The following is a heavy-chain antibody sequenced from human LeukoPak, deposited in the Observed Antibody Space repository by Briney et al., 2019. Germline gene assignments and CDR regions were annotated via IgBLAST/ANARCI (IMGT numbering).Heavy chain of an antibody. Sequence: SVKVSCKASGDTFSNYAISWVRQAPGQGLEWMGGIIPIFGTANCAQKFQGRVTITADESTSTAYMELSSLRSEDTAVYYCARASRVGQWLAKERSYYYYGMDVWGQGTTVTVSS. CDR2: IIPIFGTA. CDR3: ARASRVGQWLAKERSYYYYGMDV. D-gene: IGHD6-19*01. CDR1: GDTFSNYA. J-gene: IGHJ6*02. V-gene: IGHV1-69*13.